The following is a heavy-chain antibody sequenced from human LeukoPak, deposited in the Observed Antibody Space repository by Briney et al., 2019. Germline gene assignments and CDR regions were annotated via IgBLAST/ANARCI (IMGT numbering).Heavy chain of an antibody. D-gene: IGHD6-6*01. V-gene: IGHV3-9*03. J-gene: IGHJ4*02. Sequence: GRSLRLSCAASGFTFDDYAMHWVRQAPGKGLEWVSGISWNSGSIGYADSVKGRFTISRDNAKNSLYLQMNSLRAEDMALYYCTASQLVGGYYFDYWGRGTLVTVSS. CDR2: ISWNSGSI. CDR3: TASQLVGGYYFDY. CDR1: GFTFDDYA.